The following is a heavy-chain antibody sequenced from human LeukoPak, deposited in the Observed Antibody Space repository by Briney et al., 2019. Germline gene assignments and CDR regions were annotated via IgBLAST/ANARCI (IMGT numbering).Heavy chain of an antibody. CDR3: ARPPHSGSYADVDY. Sequence: ASVTVSCKASGYTFTSYYMHWVRQAPGQGLEWMGVINPSGGSTSYAQKFQGRVTMTRDMSTSTVYMELSSLRSADTAVYYCARPPHSGSYADVDYWGQGTLVTVSS. CDR1: GYTFTSYY. D-gene: IGHD1-26*01. CDR2: INPSGGST. V-gene: IGHV1-46*01. J-gene: IGHJ4*02.